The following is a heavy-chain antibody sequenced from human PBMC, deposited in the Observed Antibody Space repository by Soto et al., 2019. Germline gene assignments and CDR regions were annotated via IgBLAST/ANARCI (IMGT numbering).Heavy chain of an antibody. J-gene: IGHJ4*02. CDR2: IYYSGST. CDR3: ARVADCSGGSCYFSVDY. D-gene: IGHD2-15*01. V-gene: IGHV4-59*08. CDR1: GGSISSYY. Sequence: SETLSLTCTVSGGSISSYYWSWIRQPPGKGLEWIGYIYYSGSTNYNPSLKSRVTISVDTSKNQFSLQLSSVTVADTAVYYCARVADCSGGSCYFSVDYWGQGTLVTVSS.